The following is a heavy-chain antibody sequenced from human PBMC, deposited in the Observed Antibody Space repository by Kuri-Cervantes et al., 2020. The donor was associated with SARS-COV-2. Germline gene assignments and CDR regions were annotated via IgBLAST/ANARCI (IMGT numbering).Heavy chain of an antibody. CDR1: GYTFTHYY. J-gene: IGHJ5*02. CDR3: ATDFVLVRGALWFDP. Sequence: ASVKVSCKASGYTFTHYYIHWVRQAPGQGLEWMGWVSPTFGVAKYAQKFQGRVTMTEDTSTDTAYMELSSLRSEDTAVYYCATDFVLVRGALWFDPWGQGTLVTVSS. D-gene: IGHD3-10*01. V-gene: IGHV1-2*02. CDR2: VSPTFGVA.